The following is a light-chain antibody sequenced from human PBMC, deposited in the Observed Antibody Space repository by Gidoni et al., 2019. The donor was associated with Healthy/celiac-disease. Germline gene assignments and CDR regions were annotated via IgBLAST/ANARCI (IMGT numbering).Light chain of an antibody. CDR1: HGISNS. V-gene: IGKV1-NL1*01. CDR2: AAS. CDR3: QQYYSTPYT. J-gene: IGKJ2*01. Sequence: DIQMTPSPSSLSASVGDRVTITCRASHGISNSLAWYQQKPGKAPKLLLYAASRLESGVPSRFSGSGSGTDYTLTISSLQPEDFATYYCQQYYSTPYTFGQGTKLEIK.